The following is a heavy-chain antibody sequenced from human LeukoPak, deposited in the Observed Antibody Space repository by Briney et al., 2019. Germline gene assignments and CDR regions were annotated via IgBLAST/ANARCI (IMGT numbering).Heavy chain of an antibody. D-gene: IGHD2-15*01. CDR2: ISLNSGGT. CDR3: ARRDCGGGTCTFDY. CDR1: GYTFTAYY. J-gene: IGHJ4*02. V-gene: IGHV1-2*02. Sequence: GASVKVSCEASGYTFTAYYMHWVRQAPGQGLEWLGWISLNSGGTNYAQKFQGRVTMTRDTSISTAYMELSRLRSDDTAVYYCARRDCGGGTCTFDYWGQGTLLTVSS.